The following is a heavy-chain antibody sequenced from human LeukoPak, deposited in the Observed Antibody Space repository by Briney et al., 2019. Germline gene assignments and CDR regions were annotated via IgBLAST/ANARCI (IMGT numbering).Heavy chain of an antibody. V-gene: IGHV4-34*01. CDR1: GGSFSGYY. D-gene: IGHD6-13*01. CDR3: ARPGIAAAKNYGMDV. Sequence: PSETLSLTCAVYGGSFSGYYWSWIRQPPGKGLEWIGEINHSGSTYYNPSLKSRVTISVDTSKNQFSLKLSSVTAADTAVYYCARPGIAAAKNYGMDVWGQGTTVTVSS. J-gene: IGHJ6*02. CDR2: INHSGST.